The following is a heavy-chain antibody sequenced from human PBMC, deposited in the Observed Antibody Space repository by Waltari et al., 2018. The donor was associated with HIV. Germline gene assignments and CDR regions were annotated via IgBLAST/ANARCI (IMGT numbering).Heavy chain of an antibody. D-gene: IGHD2-2*01. J-gene: IGHJ6*02. Sequence: QVQLVQSGAEVKKHGASVKVSCKASGYTFTSYDLNWVRPATGQGLGWMGWMNPNSGNTGYAQKFQGRVTMTRNTSISTAYMELSSLRSEDTAVYYCARLGYCSSTSCYYYYYYGMDVWGQGTTVTVSS. V-gene: IGHV1-8*01. CDR2: MNPNSGNT. CDR3: ARLGYCSSTSCYYYYYYGMDV. CDR1: GYTFTSYD.